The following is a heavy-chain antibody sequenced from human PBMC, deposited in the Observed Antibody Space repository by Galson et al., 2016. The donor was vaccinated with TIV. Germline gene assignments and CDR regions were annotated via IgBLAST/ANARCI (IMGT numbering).Heavy chain of an antibody. Sequence: SLRLSCAAAGFRFFDFEMSWVRQAPGKGLEWVSGISAGATNTYYADSVGGRFTISRDNFNNILYLQMDGLQLEDTAVYFCAKDRGHYEALDSWGQGTLVTVSS. D-gene: IGHD4-17*01. CDR2: ISAGATNT. V-gene: IGHV3-23*01. CDR1: GFRFFDFE. CDR3: AKDRGHYEALDS. J-gene: IGHJ4*02.